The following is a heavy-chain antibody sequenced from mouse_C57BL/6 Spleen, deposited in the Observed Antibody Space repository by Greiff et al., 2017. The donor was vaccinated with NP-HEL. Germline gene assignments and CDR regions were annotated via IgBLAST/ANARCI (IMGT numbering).Heavy chain of an antibody. CDR1: GYTFTSYW. V-gene: IGHV1-64*01. CDR2: IHPTSGST. CDR3: ARREDYWYFDV. J-gene: IGHJ1*03. Sequence: QVQLQQPGAELVKPGASVKLSCKASGYTFTSYWMHWVKQRPGQGLEWIGMIHPTSGSTNYNEKFKSKATLTVDKSSSTAYMQLSSLTSEDSAVYDCARREDYWYFDVWGTGTTVTVAS.